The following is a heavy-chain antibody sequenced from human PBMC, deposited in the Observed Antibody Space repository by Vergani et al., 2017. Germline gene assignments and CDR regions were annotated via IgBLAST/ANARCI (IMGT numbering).Heavy chain of an antibody. Sequence: VQLVESGGGLVKPGGSLRLSCAASGFTFSSYAMHWVRQAPGKGLEYVSAISSNGGSTYYADSVKGRFTISRDNSKNTLYLQMSSLRAEDTAVYYCVTPSPYDSSGYYGSHAFDIWGQGTMVTVSS. CDR1: GFTFSSYA. CDR2: ISSNGGST. D-gene: IGHD3-22*01. J-gene: IGHJ3*02. CDR3: VTPSPYDSSGYYGSHAFDI. V-gene: IGHV3-64D*06.